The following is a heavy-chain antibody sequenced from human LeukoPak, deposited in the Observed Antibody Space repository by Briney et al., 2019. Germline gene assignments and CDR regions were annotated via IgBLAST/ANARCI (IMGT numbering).Heavy chain of an antibody. CDR1: GFTFSSYG. CDR3: AKDLHNSGVDY. V-gene: IGHV3-NL1*01. CDR2: ISNSDYST. J-gene: IGHJ4*02. D-gene: IGHD6-19*01. Sequence: HTGGSLRLSCAASGFTFSSYGMHWVRQAPGKGLEWVSTISNSDYSTYYADSVKGRFTISRDNSKNTLYLQMNSLRAEDTAVYYCAKDLHNSGVDYWGQGTLVTVSS.